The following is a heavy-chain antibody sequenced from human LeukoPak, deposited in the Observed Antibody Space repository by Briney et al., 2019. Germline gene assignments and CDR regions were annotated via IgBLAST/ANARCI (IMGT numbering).Heavy chain of an antibody. Sequence: GGSLRLSCAASGFTFSSYGMHWGRQGPGKGLEWVAVIWYDGSNKYYADSVKDRFTISRDNSKNTLYLQMNSLRADDTAVYYCARVPQYSSSSAIDYWGQGTLVTVSS. J-gene: IGHJ4*02. CDR1: GFTFSSYG. CDR2: IWYDGSNK. CDR3: ARVPQYSSSSAIDY. D-gene: IGHD6-6*01. V-gene: IGHV3-33*01.